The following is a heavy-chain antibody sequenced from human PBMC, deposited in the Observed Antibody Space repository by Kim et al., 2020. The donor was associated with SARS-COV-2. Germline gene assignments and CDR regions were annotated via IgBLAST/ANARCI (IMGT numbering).Heavy chain of an antibody. J-gene: IGHJ4*02. CDR2: ISHDGSSQ. V-gene: IGHV3-30*18. CDR3: AKHASDSGGPYFDC. CDR1: GFTFTSYG. D-gene: IGHD2-15*01. Sequence: GGSLRLSCAASGFTFTSYGMHWVRQAPGKGLEWVAVISHDGSSQSHADSVKGRFTVSKDNSKNTVFLQMNSLRAEDTAVYYCAKHASDSGGPYFDCWGQGTQVTVSS.